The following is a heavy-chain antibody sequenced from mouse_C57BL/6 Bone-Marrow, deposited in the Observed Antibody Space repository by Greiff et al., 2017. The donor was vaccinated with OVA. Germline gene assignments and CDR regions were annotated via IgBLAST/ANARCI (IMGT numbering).Heavy chain of an antibody. CDR1: GYTFTSYW. V-gene: IGHV1-50*01. CDR2: IPPSDSYT. J-gene: IGHJ2*01. CDR3: ARGGGYYENY. Sequence: VQLGEAGAGLVKRGDTVKLSCKASGYTFTSYWMQWVKQSPVPCVEWIGHIPPSDSYTNHNQKFKGKATLTVDTSSSTAYMQLSSLTSEDSAVYYCARGGGYYENYWGQGTTLTVSS. D-gene: IGHD2-3*01.